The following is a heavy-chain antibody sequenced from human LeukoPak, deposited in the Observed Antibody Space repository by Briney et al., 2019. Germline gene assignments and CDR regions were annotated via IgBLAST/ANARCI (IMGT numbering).Heavy chain of an antibody. J-gene: IGHJ6*04. CDR3: ARDPYGSGSYSFAYYYYYYGMDV. Sequence: GGSLRLSCAASGFTFSSYSMNWVRQAPGKGLXXXXXXSSSSSYIYYADSVKGRFTISRDNAKNSLYLQMNSLRAEDTAVYYCARDPYGSGSYSFAYYYYYYGMDVWGKGTTVTVSS. CDR1: GFTFSSYS. CDR2: XSSSSSYI. D-gene: IGHD3-10*01. V-gene: IGHV3-21*01.